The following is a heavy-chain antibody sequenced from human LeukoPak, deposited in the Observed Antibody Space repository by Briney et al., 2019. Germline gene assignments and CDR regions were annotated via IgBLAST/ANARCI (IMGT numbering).Heavy chain of an antibody. CDR3: ARHGVGVGELSWFDP. CDR2: IYCRGST. J-gene: IGHJ5*02. Sequence: PSETLSLTCTVSGDSISSSNYYWGWIRQPPGKGLEWIGSIYCRGSTYYNPSLKSRVTISVDTSKNQFSLKLISVTGGDTAVYYCARHGVGVGELSWFDPWGQGTLVSV. CDR1: GDSISSSNYY. D-gene: IGHD3-10*01. V-gene: IGHV4-39*01.